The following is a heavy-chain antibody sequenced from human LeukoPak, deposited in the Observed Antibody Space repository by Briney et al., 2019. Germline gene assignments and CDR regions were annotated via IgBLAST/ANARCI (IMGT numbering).Heavy chain of an antibody. CDR1: GGTFSSYA. D-gene: IGHD1-26*01. J-gene: IGHJ5*02. Sequence: GASVKVSCKASGGTFSSYAISWVRQAPGKGLEWMGGLDPEDGERVYAYRFQGRVTMTEDTSTDTAYMQLRSLRSEDTAVYYCAAIQGGGSGTYGKHWFDPWGQGTPVTVSS. V-gene: IGHV1-24*01. CDR3: AAIQGGGSGTYGKHWFDP. CDR2: LDPEDGER.